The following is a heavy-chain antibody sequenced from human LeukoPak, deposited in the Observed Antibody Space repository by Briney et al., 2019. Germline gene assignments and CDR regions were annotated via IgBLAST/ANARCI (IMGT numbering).Heavy chain of an antibody. CDR2: INPNSGGT. J-gene: IGHJ4*02. CDR3: ARDQDFWSGYYSYFDY. D-gene: IGHD3-3*01. Sequence: ASVKVSCKAPGYTFTGYYMHWVRQAPGQGLEWMGWINPNSGGTNYAQKFQGRVTMTRDTSISTAYMELSRLRSDDTAVYYCARDQDFWSGYYSYFDYWGQGTLVTVSS. CDR1: GYTFTGYY. V-gene: IGHV1-2*02.